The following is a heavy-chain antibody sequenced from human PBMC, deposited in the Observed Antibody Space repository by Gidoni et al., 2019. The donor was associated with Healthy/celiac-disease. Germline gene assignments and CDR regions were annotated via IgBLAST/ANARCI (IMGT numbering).Heavy chain of an antibody. CDR3: ARVGAEGSVDP. J-gene: IGHJ5*02. CDR2: ISSSGSTI. V-gene: IGHV3-11*01. Sequence: QVQQVESGGGFVKPGGSLSLSCAASGFTFSDYYVSWIRQDPGKGLEWVSYISSSGSTIYYADSVKGRFTISRDNAKNSLYLQMNSLRAEDTAVYYCARVGAEGSVDPWGQGTLVTVSS. D-gene: IGHD3-16*01. CDR1: GFTFSDYY.